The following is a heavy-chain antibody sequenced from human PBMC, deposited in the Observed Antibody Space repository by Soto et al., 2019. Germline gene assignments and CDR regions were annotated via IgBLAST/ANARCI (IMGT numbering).Heavy chain of an antibody. D-gene: IGHD1-1*01. V-gene: IGHV3-11*06. CDR2: ISSAGDYT. CDR1: GFTFRIYY. CDR3: VRANWNVDY. Sequence: QVQPVESGGDLVKPGGSLRLSCAASGFTFRIYYMTWVRQAPGEGLEWISYISSAGDYTDYADSVKGRLTISRDNARNSLFLQMNSRRAEDTAVYYCVRANWNVDYWGRGTLVTVSS. J-gene: IGHJ4*02.